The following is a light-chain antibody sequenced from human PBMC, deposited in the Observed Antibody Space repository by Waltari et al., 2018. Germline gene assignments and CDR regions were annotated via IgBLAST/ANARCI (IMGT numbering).Light chain of an antibody. V-gene: IGKV3-20*01. J-gene: IGKJ1*01. Sequence: EIVLTQSPGTLSLSPGERATLACRASQRVGRSLAWYTQKPGRAPRLLIFGASSRATGIPDRFSGSGSRTDFSLTISRLEPEDFAVYYCQHYVRLPATFGQGTKVEIK. CDR3: QHYVRLPAT. CDR1: QRVGRS. CDR2: GAS.